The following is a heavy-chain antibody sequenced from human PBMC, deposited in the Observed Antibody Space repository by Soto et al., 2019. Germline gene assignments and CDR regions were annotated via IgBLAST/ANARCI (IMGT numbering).Heavy chain of an antibody. J-gene: IGHJ4*02. CDR2: INSDGSST. Sequence: EVQLVESGGGLVQPGGSLRLSCAASGFTFSSYWMHWVRQAPGKGLVWVSRINSDGSSTSYADSVKGRFTISRDNAKNTRYLQRNSLRAEDTAVYYCGRTRVVVAAATRDDYWGQGTLVTVSS. CDR3: GRTRVVVAAATRDDY. D-gene: IGHD2-15*01. V-gene: IGHV3-74*01. CDR1: GFTFSSYW.